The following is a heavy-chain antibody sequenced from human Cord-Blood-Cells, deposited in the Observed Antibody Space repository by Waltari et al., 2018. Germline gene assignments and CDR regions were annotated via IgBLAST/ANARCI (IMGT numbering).Heavy chain of an antibody. D-gene: IGHD6-13*01. J-gene: IGHJ3*02. Sequence: EVQLLASGGGLVQHGGSLRLSSAASGFAFSIYAMSWVRQAPGKGLEWVSASSGCGGSTYYADSVKGRFTISRDNSKNTLYLQMNSLRAEDTAVYYCAKEGIAAAGAFDIWGQGTMVTVSS. CDR1: GFAFSIYA. CDR3: AKEGIAAAGAFDI. V-gene: IGHV3-23*01. CDR2: SSGCGGST.